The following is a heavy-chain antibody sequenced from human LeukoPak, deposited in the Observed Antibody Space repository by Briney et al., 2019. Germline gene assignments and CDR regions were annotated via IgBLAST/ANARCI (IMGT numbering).Heavy chain of an antibody. CDR3: ARDGLQLLSTYYFDY. CDR1: GGSISSGGYS. D-gene: IGHD2-2*01. Sequence: PSETLSLTCAVSGGSISSGGYSWSWIRQPPGKGLEWIGYIYHSGSTYYNPSLKSRVTMSVDTSKNQFSLKLSSVTAADTAVYYCARDGLQLLSTYYFDYWGQGTLVTVSS. J-gene: IGHJ4*02. V-gene: IGHV4-30-2*01. CDR2: IYHSGST.